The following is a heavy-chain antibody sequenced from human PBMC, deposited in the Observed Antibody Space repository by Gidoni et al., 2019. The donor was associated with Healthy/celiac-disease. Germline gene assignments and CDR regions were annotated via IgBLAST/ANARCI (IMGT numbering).Heavy chain of an antibody. CDR2: ISAYNGNT. CDR3: ARAYYYGSGSYYFDY. V-gene: IGHV1-18*01. J-gene: IGHJ4*02. D-gene: IGHD3-10*01. CDR1: GYTFTSYG. Sequence: LVQSGAEVKKPGASVKFSCTASGYTFTSYGISWVRQAPGQGLEWMGWISAYNGNTNYAQKLQGRVTMTTDTSTSTAYMELRSLRSDDTAVYYCARAYYYGSGSYYFDYWGQGTLVTVSS.